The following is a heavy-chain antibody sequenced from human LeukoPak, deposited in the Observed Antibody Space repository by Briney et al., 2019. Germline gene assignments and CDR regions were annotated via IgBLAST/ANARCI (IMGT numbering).Heavy chain of an antibody. V-gene: IGHV3-64*02. Sequence: PGGSLRLSCAASGFTFSGYSMHWVRQAPGKGLEYVSAIYPDGRSTYYADSVSGRFTISRDNSKNTLYLQMNSLRAEDTAVYYCAKATLRLGELSLGRGLDYWGQGTLVTVSS. CDR2: IYPDGRST. D-gene: IGHD3-16*02. CDR3: AKATLRLGELSLGRGLDY. CDR1: GFTFSGYS. J-gene: IGHJ4*02.